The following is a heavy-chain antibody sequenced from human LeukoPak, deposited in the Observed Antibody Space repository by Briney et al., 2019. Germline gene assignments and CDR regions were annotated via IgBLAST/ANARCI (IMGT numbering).Heavy chain of an antibody. CDR3: AREDNPLWFDP. V-gene: IGHV3-30-3*01. J-gene: IGHJ5*02. D-gene: IGHD1-1*01. Sequence: GGSLRLSCAASEFSFSNFAMYWVRQAPGKGLEWLAVISYDGSIRYYADSVKGRFTISRDNSNNTVHLQMNSLRPDDSALYYCAREDNPLWFDPWGQGTLVTVSS. CDR2: ISYDGSIR. CDR1: EFSFSNFA.